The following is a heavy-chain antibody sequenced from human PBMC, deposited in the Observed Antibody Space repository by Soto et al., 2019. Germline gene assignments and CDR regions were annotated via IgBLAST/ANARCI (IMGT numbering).Heavy chain of an antibody. CDR2: IYWNDDK. J-gene: IGHJ4*02. D-gene: IGHD2-15*01. CDR1: GFSLSTSGVG. V-gene: IGHV2-5*01. Sequence: QITLKESGPTLVKPTQTLTLTCTFSGFSLSTSGVGVGWIRQPPGKALEWLALIYWNDDKRYSPSLKSRLTITKDTSKNQVVLTMTNIDSVDTATYYCAHSRRGVVAAMDYFDYWGQGTLVTVSS. CDR3: AHSRRGVVAAMDYFDY.